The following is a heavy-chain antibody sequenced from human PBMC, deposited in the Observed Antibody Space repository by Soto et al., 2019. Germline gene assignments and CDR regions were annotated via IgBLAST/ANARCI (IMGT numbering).Heavy chain of an antibody. Sequence: QVQLVQSGAEVKKPGASVKVSCKASGYTFTSYGISWVRQAPGQGLEWMGSINGYNGNTNYAQKLQGRVTLSTDTSTSRAYMELRSLRSDDSAVYYCARMGDVPYYYYGMDVWGQGTTVTVSS. CDR3: ARMGDVPYYYYGMDV. CDR1: GYTFTSYG. D-gene: IGHD3-16*01. CDR2: INGYNGNT. J-gene: IGHJ6*02. V-gene: IGHV1-18*01.